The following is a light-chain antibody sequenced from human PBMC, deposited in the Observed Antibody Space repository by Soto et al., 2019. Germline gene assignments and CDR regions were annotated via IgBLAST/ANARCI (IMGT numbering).Light chain of an antibody. CDR1: SSDVGGYTY. Sequence: QSALTQPASVSGSPGQSITISCTGTSSDVGGYTYISWYQQHPGKAPQLMIYDISNRPSVVSNRFSGSKSGKTASLTISGHQDEEDDDYYCRSYTSRSTLEFGGGTKLTVL. CDR3: RSYTSRSTLE. CDR2: DIS. V-gene: IGLV2-14*01. J-gene: IGLJ2*01.